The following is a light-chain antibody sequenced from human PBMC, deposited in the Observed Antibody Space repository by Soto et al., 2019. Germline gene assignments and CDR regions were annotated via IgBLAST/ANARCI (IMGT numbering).Light chain of an antibody. CDR2: GVS. J-gene: IGKJ1*01. CDR3: QQYNNWPRT. V-gene: IGKV3D-15*01. CDR1: QSVSST. Sequence: EVVMTQSPGTLSLYPGERATLSCRASQSVSSTFLAWYQQKPGQAPRLLIYGVSKRATGIPDRFSGSGSGTDFTLTISSLQSEDFAVYYCQQYNNWPRTFGQGTKVDI.